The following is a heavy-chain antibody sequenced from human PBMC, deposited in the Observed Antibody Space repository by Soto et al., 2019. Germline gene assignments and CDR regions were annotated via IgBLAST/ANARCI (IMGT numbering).Heavy chain of an antibody. Sequence: GASVKVSCKASGYTFTSYAMHWVRQAPGQRLEWMGWINAGNGNTKYSQKFQGRVTITRDTSASTAYMELSSLRSEDAAVYYCASSRITMVPYGMDVWGQGTTVTVSS. CDR1: GYTFTSYA. V-gene: IGHV1-3*01. D-gene: IGHD3-10*01. J-gene: IGHJ6*02. CDR2: INAGNGNT. CDR3: ASSRITMVPYGMDV.